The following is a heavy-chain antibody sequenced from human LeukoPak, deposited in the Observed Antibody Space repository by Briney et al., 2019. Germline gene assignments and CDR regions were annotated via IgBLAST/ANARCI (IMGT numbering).Heavy chain of an antibody. V-gene: IGHV1-46*01. CDR2: INPSGGST. Sequence: ASVKVSCKASGYTFTSYYMHWVRQAPGQGLEWMGIINPSGGSTSYAQKFQGRVTITADKSTSTAYMELSSLRSEDTAVYYCARDNGGTAMAYYYYYYMDVWGKGTTVTISS. CDR3: ARDNGGTAMAYYYYYYMDV. J-gene: IGHJ6*03. CDR1: GYTFTSYY. D-gene: IGHD5-18*01.